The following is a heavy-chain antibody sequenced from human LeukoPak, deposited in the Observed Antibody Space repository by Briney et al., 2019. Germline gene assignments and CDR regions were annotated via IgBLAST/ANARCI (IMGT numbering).Heavy chain of an antibody. Sequence: ASVKVSCKASGYTFTGYYMHWVRQAPGQGFEWMGWINPNSGGTNYAQKFQGRVTMTRDTSISTAYMELSSLRSDDTAVYYCARDPYDMGAFDFWGQGTMVTVSS. CDR2: INPNSGGT. CDR3: ARDPYDMGAFDF. J-gene: IGHJ3*01. D-gene: IGHD3-22*01. V-gene: IGHV1-2*02. CDR1: GYTFTGYY.